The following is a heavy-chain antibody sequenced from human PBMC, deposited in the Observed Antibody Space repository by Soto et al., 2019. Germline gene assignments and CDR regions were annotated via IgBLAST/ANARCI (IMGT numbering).Heavy chain of an antibody. Sequence: ASVKVSCKASGGTFSSYAISWVRQAPGQGLEWMGGITPIFGTANYAQKFQGRVTITADESTSTAYMELSSLRSEDTAVYYCARFPPNVSPGNSEFDYWGQGTLVTVSS. V-gene: IGHV1-69*13. CDR2: ITPIFGTA. J-gene: IGHJ4*02. CDR1: GGTFSSYA. CDR3: ARFPPNVSPGNSEFDY. D-gene: IGHD1-26*01.